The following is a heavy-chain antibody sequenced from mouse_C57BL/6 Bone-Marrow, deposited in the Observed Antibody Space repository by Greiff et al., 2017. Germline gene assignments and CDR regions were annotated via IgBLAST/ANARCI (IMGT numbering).Heavy chain of an antibody. CDR3: ARITTVVALYAMDY. Sequence: VQLQQPGAELVKPGASVKMSCKASGYTFTSYWITWVKQRPGQGLEWIGDIYPGSGSTNYNEKFKSKATLTVDTSSSTAYMQLRSLTSEDSAVYYCARITTVVALYAMDYWGQGTSVTVSS. CDR2: IYPGSGST. D-gene: IGHD1-1*01. CDR1: GYTFTSYW. V-gene: IGHV1-55*01. J-gene: IGHJ4*01.